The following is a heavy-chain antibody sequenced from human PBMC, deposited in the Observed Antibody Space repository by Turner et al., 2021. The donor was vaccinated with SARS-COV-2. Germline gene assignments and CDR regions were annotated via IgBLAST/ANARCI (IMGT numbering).Heavy chain of an antibody. V-gene: IGHV3-21*01. J-gene: IGHJ3*02. CDR3: ARDVPTYYYDSSGYYTDAFDI. Sequence: EVQMVESGGGPVKPGGSLRLSWVASGLTVGSYSMNWVRQAPGKGLEWVSSIRGRSSYIYYADSVKGRFTISRDNAKNSLYLQMNSLRAEDTAVYYCARDVPTYYYDSSGYYTDAFDIWGQGTMVTVSS. CDR2: IRGRSSYI. D-gene: IGHD3-22*01. CDR1: GLTVGSYS.